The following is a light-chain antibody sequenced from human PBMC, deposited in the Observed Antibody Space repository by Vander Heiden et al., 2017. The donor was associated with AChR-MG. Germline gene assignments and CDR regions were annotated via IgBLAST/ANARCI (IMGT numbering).Light chain of an antibody. V-gene: IGLV3-21*02. CDR3: QVWDSSSDHWV. CDR2: DDS. J-gene: IGLJ3*02. Sequence: SSVPTQPPSVSVAPGQMARITCGGNSLGSKTGHWYQQKPGQAPVVVVQDDSERPSGSPERFSGSNSGNTATLTISRVEAGDEDDYHCQVWDSSSDHWVFGGGTRLSVL. CDR1: SLGSKT.